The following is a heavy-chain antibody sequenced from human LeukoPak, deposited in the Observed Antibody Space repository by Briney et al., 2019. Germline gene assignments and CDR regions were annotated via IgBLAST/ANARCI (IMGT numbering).Heavy chain of an antibody. J-gene: IGHJ6*04. CDR2: IRYDGSNK. CDR1: GFTFSSYG. V-gene: IGHV3-30*02. CDR3: AKDYRPYCSSTSCTSMDV. Sequence: PGGSLRLSCAASGFTFSSYGMHWVRQAPGKGLEWVAFIRYDGSNKYYADSVKGRFTISRDKSKNTLYLQMNSLRAEDTAVYYCAKDYRPYCSSTSCTSMDVWGKGTTVTVSS. D-gene: IGHD2-2*01.